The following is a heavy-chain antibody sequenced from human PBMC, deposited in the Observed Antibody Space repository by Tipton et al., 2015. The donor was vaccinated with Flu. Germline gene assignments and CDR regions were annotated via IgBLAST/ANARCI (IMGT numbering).Heavy chain of an antibody. V-gene: IGHV3-7*01. Sequence: SLRLSCAASGFTFSSYEMNWVRQAPGKGLEWVANIKQDGNEKYYVDSVEGRFTISRDNAKNSLYLQMNSLRAEDTAVYYCARGVAVHFDYWGQGTLVTVSS. CDR3: ARGVAVHFDY. CDR2: IKQDGNEK. CDR1: GFTFSSYE. D-gene: IGHD6-19*01. J-gene: IGHJ4*02.